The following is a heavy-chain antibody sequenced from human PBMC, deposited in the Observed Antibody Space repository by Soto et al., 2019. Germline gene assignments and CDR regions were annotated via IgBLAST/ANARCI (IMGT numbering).Heavy chain of an antibody. V-gene: IGHV4-59*02. CDR1: GGPVIIYY. CDR2: IYYSGST. J-gene: IGHJ6*02. CDR3: ARDNFWSGYGAYYYYGMDV. D-gene: IGHD3-3*01. Sequence: SATLSLTSTVDGGPVIIYYKSWVRETPVKGLEWIGYIYYSGSTNYNPSLKSRVTISVDTSKNQFSLKLSSVTAADTAVYYCARDNFWSGYGAYYYYGMDVWGQGPRVTVSS.